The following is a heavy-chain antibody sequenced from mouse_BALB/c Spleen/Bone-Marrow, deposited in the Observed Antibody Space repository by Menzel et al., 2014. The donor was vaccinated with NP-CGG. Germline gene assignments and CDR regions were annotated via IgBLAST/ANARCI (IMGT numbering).Heavy chain of an antibody. CDR1: GYTFTSYW. CDR3: ARRYFDV. Sequence: DLVKPGTSVKLSCKASGYTFTSYWINWIKQGPGQGLEWIGRIAPGSGSTYYNEMFKGKATLTVDTSSSTAYIQLSSLSSEDSAVYFCARRYFDVWGAGTTVTVSS. V-gene: IGHV1S41*01. J-gene: IGHJ1*01. CDR2: IAPGSGST.